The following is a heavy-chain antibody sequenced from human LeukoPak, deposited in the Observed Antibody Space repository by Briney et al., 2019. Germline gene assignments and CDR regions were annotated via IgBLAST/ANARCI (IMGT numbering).Heavy chain of an antibody. CDR1: GGAFSSYG. V-gene: IGHV1-69*05. J-gene: IGHJ6*03. Sequence: ASVKVSCKASGGAFSSYGFSWLRQAPGQGLEWMGGGIPFFGTAKYAQRFQGRVTITTDESTSTAYMELSSLRSEDTAIYYCAREVRDFGHFMDVWGKGTTVTVSS. CDR2: GIPFFGTA. CDR3: AREVRDFGHFMDV. D-gene: IGHD3-3*01.